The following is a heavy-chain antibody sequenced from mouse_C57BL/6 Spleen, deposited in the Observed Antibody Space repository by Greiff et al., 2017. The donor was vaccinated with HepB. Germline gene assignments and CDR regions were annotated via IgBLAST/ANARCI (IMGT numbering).Heavy chain of an antibody. V-gene: IGHV1-62-2*01. CDR2: FYPGSGSI. D-gene: IGHD1-1*01. CDR3: ARHEEGYYYGSSSFDY. Sequence: QVQLQQSGAELVKPGASVKLSCKASGYTFTEYTIHWVKQRSGQGLEWIGWFYPGSGSIKYNEKFKDKATLTADKSSSTVYKELSRLTSEDSAVYFCARHEEGYYYGSSSFDYWGQGTTLTVSS. CDR1: GYTFTEYT. J-gene: IGHJ2*01.